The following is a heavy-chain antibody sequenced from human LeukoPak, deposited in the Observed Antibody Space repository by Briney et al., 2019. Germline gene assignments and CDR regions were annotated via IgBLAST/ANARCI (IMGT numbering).Heavy chain of an antibody. CDR3: ARSRYYYDSSGYGFDY. Sequence: PGGSLRLSCAASGFTFSSYWMSWVRQAPGKGLEWVANIKQDGSEKYYVDSVKGRFTISRDNAKNSLYLQVNSLRAEDTAVYYCARSRYYYDSSGYGFDYWGQGTLVTVSS. CDR1: GFTFSSYW. J-gene: IGHJ4*02. V-gene: IGHV3-7*01. D-gene: IGHD3-22*01. CDR2: IKQDGSEK.